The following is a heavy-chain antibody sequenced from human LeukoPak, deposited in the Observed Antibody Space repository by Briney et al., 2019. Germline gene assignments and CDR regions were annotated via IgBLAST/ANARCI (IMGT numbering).Heavy chain of an antibody. J-gene: IGHJ4*02. CDR1: GYTFTNYH. V-gene: IGHV1-8*03. Sequence: ASVKVSCKASGYTFTNYHTNWVRQATGQGLEWVGWMNPNNGDSGYAQKFQGRVTITRDTSISTSYMELRSLRSDDTAVYFCARTTSFTASGYDYWGQGTLVTVSS. CDR3: ARTTSFTASGYDY. CDR2: MNPNNGDS. D-gene: IGHD6-25*01.